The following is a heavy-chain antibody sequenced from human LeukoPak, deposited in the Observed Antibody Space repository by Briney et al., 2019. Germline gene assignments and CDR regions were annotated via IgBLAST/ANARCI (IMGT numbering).Heavy chain of an antibody. J-gene: IGHJ1*01. Sequence: PGGSLRLSCAASGFTFSSYGMHWVRQAPGKGLEWVAFIRYDGSNKYYADSVKGRFTISRDNSKNTLYLQMNSLRAEDAAVYYCTTVGYDYVWGSYREEYFQHWGQGTLVTVSS. CDR2: IRYDGSNK. V-gene: IGHV3-30*02. CDR1: GFTFSSYG. D-gene: IGHD3-16*02. CDR3: TTVGYDYVWGSYREEYFQH.